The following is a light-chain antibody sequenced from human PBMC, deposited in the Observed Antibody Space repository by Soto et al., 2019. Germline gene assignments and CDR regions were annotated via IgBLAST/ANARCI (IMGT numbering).Light chain of an antibody. V-gene: IGLV2-14*01. J-gene: IGLJ1*01. CDR2: EVS. Sequence: QSALTQPASVSGSPGQSITISCTVTTSDVGGYNYVSWYQQHPGKVPKLLIHEVSNRPSGVSNRFSGSKSGNTASLTISGLQAEDEADYYCLSKTSSISYVFGTGTKLTVL. CDR1: TSDVGGYNY. CDR3: LSKTSSISYV.